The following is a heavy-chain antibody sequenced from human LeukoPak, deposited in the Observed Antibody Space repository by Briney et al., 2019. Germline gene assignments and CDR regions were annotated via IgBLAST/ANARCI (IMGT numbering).Heavy chain of an antibody. J-gene: IGHJ3*02. CDR1: GLTFSSYW. Sequence: GGSLRLSCAASGLTFSSYWMHWVRQAPGKGLEWVSSISSSGEYKYYAGSVKGRFTISRDNAKNSLYLQMDSLRAEDTAVYYCARGDSSNLGLSRAFDIWGQGTLVTVSS. CDR3: ARGDSSNLGLSRAFDI. D-gene: IGHD6-13*01. CDR2: ISSSGEYK. V-gene: IGHV3-21*01.